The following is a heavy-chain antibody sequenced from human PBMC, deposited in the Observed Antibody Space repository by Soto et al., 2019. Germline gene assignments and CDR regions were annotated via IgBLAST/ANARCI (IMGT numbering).Heavy chain of an antibody. CDR3: ARGERQVVAAIYYFDY. V-gene: IGHV1-8*01. CDR2: MNPNSGNT. CDR1: GYTFTSYY. D-gene: IGHD2-15*01. J-gene: IGHJ4*02. Sequence: GASVKVSCKASGYTFTSYYINWVRQATGQGLEWMGWMNPNSGNTGYAQKFQGRVTMTRNTSISTAYMELSSLRSEDTAVYYCARGERQVVAAIYYFDYWGQGTLVTVSS.